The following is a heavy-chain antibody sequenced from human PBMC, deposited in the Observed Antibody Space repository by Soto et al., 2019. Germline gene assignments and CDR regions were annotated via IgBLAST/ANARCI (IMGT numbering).Heavy chain of an antibody. CDR1: GYTFTSYA. V-gene: IGHV1-3*01. D-gene: IGHD3-16*01. Sequence: ASVKVSCKASGYTFTSYAMHWVRQAPGQRLEWMGWINAGNGNTKYSQKFQGRVTITRDTSASTAYMELSSLRSEDTAVYYCARDLPFGGSPIDYWGQGTLVTVSS. CDR2: INAGNGNT. CDR3: ARDLPFGGSPIDY. J-gene: IGHJ4*02.